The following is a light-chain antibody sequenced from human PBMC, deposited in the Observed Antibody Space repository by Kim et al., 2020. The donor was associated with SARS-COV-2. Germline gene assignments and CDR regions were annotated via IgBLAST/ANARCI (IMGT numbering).Light chain of an antibody. CDR2: RNN. V-gene: IGLV10-54*02. CDR1: SNIVGNQG. Sequence: QTATPTCPGNSNIVGNQGAAWLQQHQGHPPKLLSYRNNNRPSGISERFAASRSGNTASLTSTGLQPEDEADYYCSALDSSLSAWVFGGGTQLTVL. CDR3: SALDSSLSAWV. J-gene: IGLJ3*02.